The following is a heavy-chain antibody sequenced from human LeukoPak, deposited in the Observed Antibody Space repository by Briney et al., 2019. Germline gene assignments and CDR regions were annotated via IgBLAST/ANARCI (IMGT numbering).Heavy chain of an antibody. V-gene: IGHV3-21*01. J-gene: IGHJ6*02. CDR1: GFTFSSYS. D-gene: IGHD6-13*01. CDR2: ISSSSTYI. Sequence: GGSLRLSCAASGFTFSSYSMNWVRQAPGKGLEWVSSISSSSTYIYYADSVEGRFTISRDSAKNSLYLQMNSLRAEDTAVYYCAREGIATKGGGYYYGMDVWGQGTTVTVSS. CDR3: AREGIATKGGGYYYGMDV.